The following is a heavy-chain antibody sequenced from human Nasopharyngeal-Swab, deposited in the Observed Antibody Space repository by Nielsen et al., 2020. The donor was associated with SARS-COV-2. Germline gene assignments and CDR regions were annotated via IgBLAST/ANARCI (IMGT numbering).Heavy chain of an antibody. CDR2: ISAYNGNT. CDR3: ARVGRYYYDSSGYQREVGFDY. CDR1: GYTFTSYG. J-gene: IGHJ4*02. V-gene: IGHV1-18*01. D-gene: IGHD3-22*01. Sequence: ASVKVSCKASGYTFTSYGISWVRQAPGKGLEWMGWISAYNGNTSYAQKLQGRVTMTTDTSTSTAYMELRSLRSDDTAVYYCARVGRYYYDSSGYQREVGFDYWGQGTLVTVSS.